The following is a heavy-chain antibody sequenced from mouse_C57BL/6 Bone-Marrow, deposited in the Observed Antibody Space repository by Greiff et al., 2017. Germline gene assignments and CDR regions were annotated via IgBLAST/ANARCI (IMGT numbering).Heavy chain of an antibody. Sequence: EVKLQESGPGLVKPSQSLSLTCSVTGYSITSGYYWNWIRQFPGNKLEWMGYISYDGSNNYNPSLKNRISITRDTSKNQFFLKLNSVTTEDTATYYCARGGYDYDFDYWGQGTTLTVSS. J-gene: IGHJ2*01. CDR1: GYSITSGYY. CDR3: ARGGYDYDFDY. D-gene: IGHD2-4*01. V-gene: IGHV3-6*01. CDR2: ISYDGSN.